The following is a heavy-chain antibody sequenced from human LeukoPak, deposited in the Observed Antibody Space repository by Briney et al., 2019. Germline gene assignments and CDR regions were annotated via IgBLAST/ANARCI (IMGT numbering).Heavy chain of an antibody. CDR3: ARDGYNDY. CDR2: ISTSSSYI. J-gene: IGHJ4*02. V-gene: IGHV3-21*01. CDR1: GFTFNSYT. D-gene: IGHD5-24*01. Sequence: KSGGSLRLSCAASGFTFNSYTMNWVRQAPGKGLEWVSSISTSSSYIYYADSVKGRFTIYRDNAKNSLYLHMNSLRAEDTAVYYCARDGYNDYWGQGTLVTVSS.